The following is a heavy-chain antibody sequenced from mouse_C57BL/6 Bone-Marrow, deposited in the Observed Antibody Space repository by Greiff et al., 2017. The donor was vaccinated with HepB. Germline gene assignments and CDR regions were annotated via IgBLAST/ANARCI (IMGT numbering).Heavy chain of an antibody. CDR1: GYTFTTYW. D-gene: IGHD1-1*01. J-gene: IGHJ3*01. CDR3: ARDYGSYGFSY. Sequence: QVQLQQSGAELAKPGASVRLSCKASGYTFTTYWMHWVKQRPGQGLDWIGYINPGSGYTKYNQKFKDKATLTADKSSSTAYMQLSSLTYEDSAVYFCARDYGSYGFSYCGQGTLVTVSA. CDR2: INPGSGYT. V-gene: IGHV1-7*01.